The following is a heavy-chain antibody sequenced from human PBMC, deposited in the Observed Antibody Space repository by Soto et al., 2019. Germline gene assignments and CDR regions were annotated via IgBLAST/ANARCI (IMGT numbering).Heavy chain of an antibody. CDR2: IIPIFGTA. D-gene: IGHD3-22*01. Sequence: QVQLVQSGAEVKKPGSSVKVSCRASGGTFSNYAINWVRQAPGQGLEWMGGIIPIFGTADYAQNFQGRVTITADESTNTSYMELSRLRSEDTAVYFGVRPYHDDSGRSAFDIWGQGTMVTVSS. CDR1: GGTFSNYA. J-gene: IGHJ3*02. V-gene: IGHV1-69*01. CDR3: VRPYHDDSGRSAFDI.